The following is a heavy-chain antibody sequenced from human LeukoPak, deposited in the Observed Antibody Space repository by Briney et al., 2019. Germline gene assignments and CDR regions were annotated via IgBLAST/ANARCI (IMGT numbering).Heavy chain of an antibody. CDR1: GFTFNTDA. CDR3: ASELGIVGGRRNDC. Sequence: GGSLRVSRAPSGFTFNTDAMNWSRPVPGKGLDRASSIRSSSDLTAYADSVRGRFTISRDNAKSSLFLQINSLRADDTALYYCASELGIVGGRRNDCWGQGALVTVSS. D-gene: IGHD1-26*01. CDR2: IRSSSDLT. J-gene: IGHJ4*02. V-gene: IGHV3-21*01.